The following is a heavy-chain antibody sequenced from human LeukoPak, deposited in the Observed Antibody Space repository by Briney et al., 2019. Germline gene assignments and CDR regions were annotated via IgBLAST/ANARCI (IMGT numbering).Heavy chain of an antibody. CDR1: GFTFGTFW. D-gene: IGHD2-15*01. CDR2: INQGGSQK. V-gene: IGHV3-7*01. Sequence: GGSLRLSCEASGFTFGTFWMSWVRQAPGKGLEWVANINQGGSQKNYVDSVKGRFTISRDNAKNSLYLQMNSLRAEDTAVYYCARAGGKSRGVDIVRKKETGYYYYMDVWGKGTTVTVSS. CDR3: ARAGGKSRGVDIVRKKETGYYYYMDV. J-gene: IGHJ6*03.